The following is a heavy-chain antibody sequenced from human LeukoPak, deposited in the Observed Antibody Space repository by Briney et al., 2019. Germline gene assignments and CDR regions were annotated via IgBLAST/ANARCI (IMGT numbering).Heavy chain of an antibody. J-gene: IGHJ4*02. CDR3: ARSSSTWAECQFDF. V-gene: IGHV4-39*07. CDR2: GFYSGST. CDR1: GASIRSIDSY. Sequence: SETLSLTCTVSGASIRSIDSYWGWIRQPPGKGLEGIGSGFYSGSTYYNPSLKSRVTISVDTSKNQFSLKLRSVTAADTAVYYCARSSSTWAECQFDFWGQGTLVTVSS. D-gene: IGHD6-13*01.